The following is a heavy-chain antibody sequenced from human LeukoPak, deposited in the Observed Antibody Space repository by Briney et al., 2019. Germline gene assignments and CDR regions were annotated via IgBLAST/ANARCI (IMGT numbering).Heavy chain of an antibody. CDR2: IFGGDSADGT. J-gene: IGHJ4*02. CDR3: AGGGGTYRLGVYFDF. CDR1: GFIVSNNY. V-gene: IGHV3-53*01. Sequence: GGSLRLSCAASGFIVSNNYMYWGRQAPGKGLEWVSVIFGGDSADGTYYADSVKGRFTISRDNSKNTLFLQMNSLRVEDTALYYCAGGGGTYRLGVYFDFWGQGTLVTVSS. D-gene: IGHD1-26*01.